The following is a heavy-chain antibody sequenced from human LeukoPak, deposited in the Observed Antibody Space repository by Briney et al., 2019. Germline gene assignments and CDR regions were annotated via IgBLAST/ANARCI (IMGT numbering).Heavy chain of an antibody. CDR3: ARDLRFYDY. CDR2: IKQDGSEK. J-gene: IGHJ4*02. Sequence: GGSLRLSCAASGFTFSSYWMSWVRRAPGKGLEWVANIKQDGSEKYYVDSVKGRFTISRDNAKSSLYLQMNSLRAEDTAMYYCARDLRFYDYWGQGTLVTVSS. V-gene: IGHV3-7*01. CDR1: GFTFSSYW. D-gene: IGHD3-3*01.